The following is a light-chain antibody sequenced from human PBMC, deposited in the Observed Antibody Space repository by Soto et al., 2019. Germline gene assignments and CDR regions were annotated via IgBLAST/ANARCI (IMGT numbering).Light chain of an antibody. CDR2: DVS. CDR3: SSYTSSSTVV. J-gene: IGLJ2*01. V-gene: IGLV2-14*01. CDR1: SSDVGGYNY. Sequence: QSALTQPASVSGSPGQSITISCTGTSSDVGGYNYVSWYQQHTGKAPKLMIYDVSNRPSGVSNRFSGSKSGNTASLTISGLQADDEADYYCSSYTSSSTVVFGGGTKLTVL.